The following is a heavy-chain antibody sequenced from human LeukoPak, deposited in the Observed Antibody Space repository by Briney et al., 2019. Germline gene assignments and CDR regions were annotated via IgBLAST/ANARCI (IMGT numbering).Heavy chain of an antibody. CDR1: GGSISSYY. CDR3: ARDHYGDYDY. CDR2: IYYSGST. D-gene: IGHD4-17*01. V-gene: IGHV4-59*01. J-gene: IGHJ4*02. Sequence: QPSETLSLTCTVSGGSISSYYWSWIRQPPGKGLEWIGYIYYSGSTNYNPSLKSRVTISVDTSKNQFSLKLSSVTAADTAVYYCARDHYGDYDYWGQGTLVTVSS.